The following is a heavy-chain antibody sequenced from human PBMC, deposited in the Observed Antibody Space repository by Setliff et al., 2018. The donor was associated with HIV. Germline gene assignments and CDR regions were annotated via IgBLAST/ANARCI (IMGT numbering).Heavy chain of an antibody. V-gene: IGHV4-61*09. D-gene: IGHD1-1*01. CDR2: IHTTGST. Sequence: NPSETLSLTCSVSGDSISSGSYYWSWIRLPAGKGLEWIGQIHTTGSTNYNPSLKSRVTISMDTSKNQFSLNLNSVTATDTAVYYCARVGPESLPYTWDDEADTFDIWGQGTMVTVSS. CDR1: GDSISSGSYY. J-gene: IGHJ3*02. CDR3: ARVGPESLPYTWDDEADTFDI.